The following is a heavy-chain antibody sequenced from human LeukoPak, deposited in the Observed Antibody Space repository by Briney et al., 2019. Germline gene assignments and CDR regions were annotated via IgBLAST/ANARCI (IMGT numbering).Heavy chain of an antibody. CDR3: ARDPASWTYYDSSGYYDY. CDR1: GFTFNNYA. V-gene: IGHV3-23*01. J-gene: IGHJ4*02. D-gene: IGHD3-22*01. CDR2: ISGFGGST. Sequence: GGSLRLSCAASGFTFNNYAMNWVRQAPGKGLEWVSGISGFGGSTYYADSVKGRFTISRDNSKNTLYLQMNSLRAEDTAVYYCARDPASWTYYDSSGYYDYWGQGTLVTVSS.